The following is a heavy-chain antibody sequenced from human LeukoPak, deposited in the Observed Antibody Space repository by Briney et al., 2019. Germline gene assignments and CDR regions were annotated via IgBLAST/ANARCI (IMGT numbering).Heavy chain of an antibody. Sequence: GGSLRLSCAASGFTFSSYSMNWVRQAPGKGREWVSSISSSSSYIYYADSVKGRFTISRDNAKNSLYLQMNSLRAEDTAVYYCAREDRGTVTNYYYMDVWGKGTTVTVSS. CDR3: AREDRGTVTNYYYMDV. D-gene: IGHD4-17*01. CDR2: ISSSSSYI. J-gene: IGHJ6*03. V-gene: IGHV3-21*01. CDR1: GFTFSSYS.